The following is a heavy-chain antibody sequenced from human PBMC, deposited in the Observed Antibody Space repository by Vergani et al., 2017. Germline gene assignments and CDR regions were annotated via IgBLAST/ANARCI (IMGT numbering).Heavy chain of an antibody. Sequence: EVQLLESGGGLVQPGGSLRLSCAASGFTFSSYAMSWVRQAPGKELEWVSAISGSGGSTYYADSVKGRFTISRDNSKNTLYLQMNSLRAEDTAVYYCAKYRYNWNDGGDFDYWGQGTLVTVSS. J-gene: IGHJ4*02. CDR3: AKYRYNWNDGGDFDY. CDR2: ISGSGGST. CDR1: GFTFSSYA. V-gene: IGHV3-23*01. D-gene: IGHD1-1*01.